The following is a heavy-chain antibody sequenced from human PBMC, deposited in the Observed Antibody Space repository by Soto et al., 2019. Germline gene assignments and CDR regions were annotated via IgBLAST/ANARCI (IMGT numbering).Heavy chain of an antibody. CDR1: GYTFTSYY. Sequence: ASVKVSCKASGYTFTSYYMHWVRQAPGQGLEWMGIINPSGGSTSYAQKFQGRVTMTRDTSTSTVYMELSSLRSEDTAVYYCAIDYDYYESSPRGVLRYWGQGTLVTVSS. D-gene: IGHD3-22*01. J-gene: IGHJ4*02. CDR3: AIDYDYYESSPRGVLRY. CDR2: INPSGGST. V-gene: IGHV1-46*01.